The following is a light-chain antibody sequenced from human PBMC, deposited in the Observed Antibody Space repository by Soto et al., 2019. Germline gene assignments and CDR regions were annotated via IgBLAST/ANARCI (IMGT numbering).Light chain of an antibody. CDR3: QQYGSSPWT. CDR1: QRVGIN. J-gene: IGKJ1*01. Sequence: EIVMTQSPATLSVSPWETATLSCRASQRVGINLAWYQQKPGQAPRLLIYGASSRATGIPDRFSGSGSGTDFTLTISRLEPEDFAVYYCQQYGSSPWTFGQGTKVDIK. CDR2: GAS. V-gene: IGKV3-20*01.